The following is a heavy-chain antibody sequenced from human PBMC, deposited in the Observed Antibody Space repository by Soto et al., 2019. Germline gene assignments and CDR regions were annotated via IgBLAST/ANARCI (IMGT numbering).Heavy chain of an antibody. D-gene: IGHD1-26*01. CDR3: ARGATIVGTTHLDY. CDR1: GFTFTSYA. V-gene: IGHV3-30-3*01. Sequence: QVQLVESGGGVVQPGRSLRLSCVASGFTFTSYAMHWVRQAPGKGRDWVAVISYDESNKFYADSVKGRFTISRDNSKNTLYLPMNSLRGEDTAVYYCARGATIVGTTHLDYWGRGTLVTVSS. CDR2: ISYDESNK. J-gene: IGHJ4*02.